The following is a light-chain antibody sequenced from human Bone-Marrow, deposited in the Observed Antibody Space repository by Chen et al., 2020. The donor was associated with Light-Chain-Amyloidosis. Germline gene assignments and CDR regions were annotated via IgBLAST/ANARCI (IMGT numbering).Light chain of an antibody. Sequence: DIQLTQSPSVLSASVGDRVTITCRASQGIYSHLAWYQQKPGKAPKLLINAASTLQRGVPSRFSGSDSGSQFTLTISSLQPEDVATYYCQQLYTYPLTFGGGTKVVFK. J-gene: IGKJ4*01. V-gene: IGKV1-9*01. CDR1: QGIYSH. CDR3: QQLYTYPLT. CDR2: AAS.